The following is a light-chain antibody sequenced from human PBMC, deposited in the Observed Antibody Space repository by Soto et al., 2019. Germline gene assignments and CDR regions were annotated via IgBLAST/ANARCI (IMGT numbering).Light chain of an antibody. CDR1: SDVGTYRY. CDR3: SSYTGGNARVV. CDR2: DVS. V-gene: IGLV2-14*03. J-gene: IGLJ2*01. Sequence: QSALTQPAAVSGSPGQSITISCTGSDVGTYRYVSWYQQHPDKAPRLMIYDVSNRPSGVSDRFSGSKSGNTASLTISDLQPDDEAYFFCSSYTGGNARVVFGGGTQLTVL.